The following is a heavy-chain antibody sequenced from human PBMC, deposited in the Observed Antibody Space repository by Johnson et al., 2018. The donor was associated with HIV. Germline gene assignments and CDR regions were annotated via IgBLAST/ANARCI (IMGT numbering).Heavy chain of an antibody. Sequence: VQLVESGGGLVQPGGSLRLSCAASGFTVSSNYMSWVRQAPGKGLEWVSGINWNGSNKYYADSVKGRFTISRDNSKNTLYLQMNSLRAEDTAVYYCASSAFDIWGQGTMVTVSS. CDR2: INWNGSNK. CDR3: ASSAFDI. CDR1: GFTVSSNY. V-gene: IGHV3-66*02. J-gene: IGHJ3*02.